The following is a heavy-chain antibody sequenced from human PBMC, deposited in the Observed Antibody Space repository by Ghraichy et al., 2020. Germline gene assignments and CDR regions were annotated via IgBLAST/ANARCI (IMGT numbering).Heavy chain of an antibody. D-gene: IGHD5-18*01. CDR1: GGSISSGGYY. V-gene: IGHV4-31*03. CDR2: IDYSGST. Sequence: SETLSLTCTVSGGSISSGGYYWSWIRQHPGKGLEWIGYIDYSGSTYYNPSLKSRVTISVDTSKNQFSLKLSSVTAADTAVYYCARCGYSYGAFDYWGQGTLVTVSS. J-gene: IGHJ4*02. CDR3: ARCGYSYGAFDY.